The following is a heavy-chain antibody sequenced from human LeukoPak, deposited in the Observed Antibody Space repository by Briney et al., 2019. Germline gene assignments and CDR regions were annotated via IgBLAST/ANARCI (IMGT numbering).Heavy chain of an antibody. Sequence: GGPLRLSCAASGFTFSSYEMHWVRQAPGKGLEWVAHISSSGSSVHYVDSVKGRFTISRDNAWNSLYLQMNSLKTEDAAVYYCITDPGDYGDYWGQGTLVTVSS. CDR1: GFTFSSYE. CDR2: ISSSGSSV. J-gene: IGHJ4*02. V-gene: IGHV3-48*03. CDR3: ITDPGDYGDY. D-gene: IGHD4-17*01.